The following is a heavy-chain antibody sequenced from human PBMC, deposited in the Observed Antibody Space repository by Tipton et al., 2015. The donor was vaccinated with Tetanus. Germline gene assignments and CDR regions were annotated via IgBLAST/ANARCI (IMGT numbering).Heavy chain of an antibody. J-gene: IGHJ4*02. D-gene: IGHD2-15*01. CDR3: AREADCSGGSCFSGDFDT. CDR1: GFIFSSYG. Sequence: CAASGFIFSSYGIHWVRQAPGKGLEWLAVSWYDGTDRYYADSVKGRFTISRDNSKNTLYLQMNSLRAEDTALYYCAREADCSGGSCFSGDFDTWGQGTQVTVSS. V-gene: IGHV3-33*01. CDR2: SWYDGTDR.